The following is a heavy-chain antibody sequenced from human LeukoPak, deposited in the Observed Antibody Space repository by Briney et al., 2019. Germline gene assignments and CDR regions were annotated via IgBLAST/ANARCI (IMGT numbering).Heavy chain of an antibody. V-gene: IGHV2-5*01. J-gene: IGHJ3*02. CDR2: IYWNDDK. D-gene: IGHD1-1*01. Sequence: SGPTLVNPTQTLTLTCTFSGFSLTTRGVGVGWIRQPPGKALEWLTLIYWNDDKRYSPSLRKRLTIAKDTSKNEVVLTMTDMSPVDTGTYFCAHRVSAHMTDLNDVFDIRGQGTMVTVSS. CDR3: AHRVSAHMTDLNDVFDI. CDR1: GFSLTTRGVG.